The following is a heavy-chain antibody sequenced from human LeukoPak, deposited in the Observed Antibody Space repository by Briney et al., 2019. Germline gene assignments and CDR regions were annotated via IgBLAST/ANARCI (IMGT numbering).Heavy chain of an antibody. Sequence: GGSLRLSCAASGFTFSSYCMHWVRQAPGKGLEWVAVISYDGSNKYYADSVKGRFTISRDNSKNTLYLQMNSLRAEDTAVYYCAKAHSSGALDYWGRGTLVTVSS. CDR2: ISYDGSNK. D-gene: IGHD6-19*01. V-gene: IGHV3-30*18. CDR1: GFTFSSYC. J-gene: IGHJ4*02. CDR3: AKAHSSGALDY.